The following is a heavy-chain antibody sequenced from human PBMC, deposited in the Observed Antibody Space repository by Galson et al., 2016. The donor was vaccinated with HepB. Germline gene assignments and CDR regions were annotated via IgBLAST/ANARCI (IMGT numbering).Heavy chain of an antibody. V-gene: IGHV1-18*01. CDR3: ARLFGGPYFFDY. Sequence: SVKVSCKAFGYTFSRYGISWVRQAPGQGLEWMGWISANHGNTNFARNVQGRVTMTTDTSTSTAHMELRSLKSDDTAVYYCARLFGGPYFFDYWGQRSLVTVSS. CDR1: GYTFSRYG. D-gene: IGHD3-3*01. J-gene: IGHJ4*02. CDR2: ISANHGNT.